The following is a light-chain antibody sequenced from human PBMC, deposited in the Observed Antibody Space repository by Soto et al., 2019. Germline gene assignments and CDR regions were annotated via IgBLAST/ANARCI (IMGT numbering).Light chain of an antibody. Sequence: DLQMTQSPSTLSASVGDRVTITCRASQSISSWLAWYQQKPGKAPKLLIYDASSLESGVPSRFGGSGSATEFTLTISSLQPDDFATYDGQQYNYYWTFGQGTRVEIK. CDR1: QSISSW. J-gene: IGKJ1*01. V-gene: IGKV1-5*01. CDR3: QQYNYYWT. CDR2: DAS.